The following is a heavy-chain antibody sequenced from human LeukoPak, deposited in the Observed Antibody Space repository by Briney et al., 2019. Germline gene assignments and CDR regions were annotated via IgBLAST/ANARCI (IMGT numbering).Heavy chain of an antibody. CDR1: GYTFTSYG. D-gene: IGHD2-2*01. Sequence: ASVKVSCKASGYTFTSYGNSWVRQAPGQGLEWMGWISAYNGNTNYAQKLQGRVTMTTDTSTSTAYMELRSLRSDDTAVYYCARGQLGYCSSTSCPDFDYWGQGTLVTVSS. V-gene: IGHV1-18*01. J-gene: IGHJ4*02. CDR3: ARGQLGYCSSTSCPDFDY. CDR2: ISAYNGNT.